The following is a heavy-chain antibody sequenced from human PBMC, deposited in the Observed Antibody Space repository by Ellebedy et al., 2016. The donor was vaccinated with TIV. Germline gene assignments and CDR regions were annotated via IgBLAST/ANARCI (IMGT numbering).Heavy chain of an antibody. CDR1: EFTFSSYV. Sequence: GESLKISCSASEFTFSSYVMSWVRQAPGKGPAWVPAISASVCSTYNADSVKGRFTISRDNSKNTLYLQMNSLRAEDTAVYYCAKDYSGLHGMDVWGQGTTVTVSS. J-gene: IGHJ6*02. CDR3: AKDYSGLHGMDV. CDR2: ISASVCST. D-gene: IGHD1-26*01. V-gene: IGHV3-23*01.